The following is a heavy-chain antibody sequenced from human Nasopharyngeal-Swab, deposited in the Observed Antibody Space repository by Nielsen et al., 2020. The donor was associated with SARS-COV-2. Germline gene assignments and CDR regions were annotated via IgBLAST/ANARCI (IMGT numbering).Heavy chain of an antibody. V-gene: IGHV4-34*01. CDR1: GGSFSGYY. Sequence: LSCAVYGGSFSGYYWSWIRPPPGKGLEWIGEVNHSGSTHYNPSLKTRVTISVVTSNNQFSLKLSSVTAADTALYYCARAGDLTAYYSYYMDVWGNGTTVTVSS. CDR2: VNHSGST. J-gene: IGHJ6*03. CDR3: ARAGDLTAYYSYYMDV. D-gene: IGHD2-21*02.